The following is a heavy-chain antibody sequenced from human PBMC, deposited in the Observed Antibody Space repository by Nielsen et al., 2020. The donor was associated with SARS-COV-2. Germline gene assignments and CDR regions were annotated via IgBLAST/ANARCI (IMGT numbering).Heavy chain of an antibody. CDR2: MRGSGGSI. J-gene: IGHJ4*02. CDR1: GFSFNSDA. Sequence: GGSLSLSCAASGFSFNSDAMSWVRQPPGKGLEWVSVMRGSGGSIYYSDSVKGRFTISTDNSKNTLYLQMNTLRVEDTAVYYCAKNLVRLSTELFDYWGQGTLVTVSS. D-gene: IGHD1-26*01. CDR3: AKNLVRLSTELFDY. V-gene: IGHV3-23*01.